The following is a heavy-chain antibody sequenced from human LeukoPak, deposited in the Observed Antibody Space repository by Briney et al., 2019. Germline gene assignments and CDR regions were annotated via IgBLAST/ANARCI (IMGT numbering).Heavy chain of an antibody. CDR3: AKGPHIRTMWLFDS. V-gene: IGHV3-23*01. CDR2: IAGSGAET. J-gene: IGHJ4*02. Sequence: GGSLRLSCAASGLTFSSYAMSWVRQAPGKGLEWVSSIAGSGAETNSADAVKGRFTISRDNSKNTLYLQMNTLRAEDTAVYYCAKGPHIRTMWLFDSWGQGSLVTVSS. CDR1: GLTFSSYA. D-gene: IGHD1-14*01.